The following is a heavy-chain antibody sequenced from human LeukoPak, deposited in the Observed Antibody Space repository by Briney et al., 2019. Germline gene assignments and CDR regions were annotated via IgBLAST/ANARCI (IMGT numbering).Heavy chain of an antibody. V-gene: IGHV4-59*01. CDR3: ARASGYSYGELNWFDP. Sequence: KPSETLSLTCTVSGGSISSYYWSWIRQPPGKGLEWIGYIYYSGSTNYNPSLKSRVTISVDTSKNQFSLKLSSVTAADTAVYYCARASGYSYGELNWFDPWGQGTLVTVSS. CDR2: IYYSGST. CDR1: GGSISSYY. D-gene: IGHD5-18*01. J-gene: IGHJ5*02.